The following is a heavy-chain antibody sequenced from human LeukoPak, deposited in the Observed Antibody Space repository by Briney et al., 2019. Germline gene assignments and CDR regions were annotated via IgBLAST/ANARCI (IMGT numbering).Heavy chain of an antibody. Sequence: GESLKISCKGSGYSFTSYWISWVRQMPGKGLEWMGRIDPSDSYTNYSPSFQGHVTISADKSVSTAYLQWSSLKASDTAMYYCAVDGGAYSSGWFYPDYWGQGTLVTVSS. J-gene: IGHJ4*02. V-gene: IGHV5-10-1*01. CDR1: GYSFTSYW. D-gene: IGHD6-19*01. CDR3: AVDGGAYSSGWFYPDY. CDR2: IDPSDSYT.